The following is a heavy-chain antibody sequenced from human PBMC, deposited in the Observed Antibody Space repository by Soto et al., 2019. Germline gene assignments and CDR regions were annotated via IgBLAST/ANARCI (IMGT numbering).Heavy chain of an antibody. CDR1: GFIFRTFW. J-gene: IGHJ4*02. V-gene: IGHV3-7*01. CDR2: INQGGSEQ. Sequence: QAGGSLRLSCTASGFIFRTFWMSWVRQAPGKGLEWVANINQGGSEQNYVESVKGRCTISRDNAKNSVFLEMDSLRAEDTAVYYCARYFDWVYDYWGQGALVTVSS. D-gene: IGHD3-9*01. CDR3: ARYFDWVYDY.